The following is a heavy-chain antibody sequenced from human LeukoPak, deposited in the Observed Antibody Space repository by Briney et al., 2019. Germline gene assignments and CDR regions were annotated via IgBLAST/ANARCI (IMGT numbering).Heavy chain of an antibody. D-gene: IGHD5-12*01. CDR1: GFTFSSYS. Sequence: GGSLRLSCAASGFTFSSYSMHWVRQAPGKGLEWVAVISYDGSNKYYADSVKGQFTISRDNSKNTLYLQMNSLRAEDTAVYYRARGRYSGYDFDYWGQGTLVTVSS. CDR3: ARGRYSGYDFDY. J-gene: IGHJ4*02. CDR2: ISYDGSNK. V-gene: IGHV3-30-3*01.